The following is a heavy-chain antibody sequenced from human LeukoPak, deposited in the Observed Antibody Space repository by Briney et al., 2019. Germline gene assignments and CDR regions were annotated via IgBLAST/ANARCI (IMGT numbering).Heavy chain of an antibody. CDR1: GYTFISYG. D-gene: IGHD3/OR15-3a*01. J-gene: IGHJ4*02. Sequence: ASVKVSCKTSGYTFISYGISWVRQAPGQGLEWMGWISAYNDNTNYAQKFQGRVTMTTDTSTSTAYMELRSLRSDDTAVYFCARGERTVPFDYWGQGTLVTVSS. CDR2: ISAYNDNT. V-gene: IGHV1-18*01. CDR3: ARGERTVPFDY.